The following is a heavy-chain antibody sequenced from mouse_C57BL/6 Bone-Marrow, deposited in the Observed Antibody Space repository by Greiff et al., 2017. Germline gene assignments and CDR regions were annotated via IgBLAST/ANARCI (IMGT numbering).Heavy chain of an antibody. Sequence: VQLQQSGAELVRPGTSVKVSCKASGYAFTNYLLEWVKQRPGQGLEWIGVINPGSGGTNYNEKFKGKATLTADKSSSTAYMQLSSLTSEDSAVYFCARQLRWFAYWGQGTLVTVSA. J-gene: IGHJ3*01. D-gene: IGHD3-2*02. CDR3: ARQLRWFAY. CDR1: GYAFTNYL. V-gene: IGHV1-54*01. CDR2: INPGSGGT.